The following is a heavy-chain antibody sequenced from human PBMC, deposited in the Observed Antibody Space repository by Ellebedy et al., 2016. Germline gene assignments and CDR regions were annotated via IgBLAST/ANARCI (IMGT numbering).Heavy chain of an antibody. CDR1: GFSFTSHW. CDR2: IHSGDSDT. J-gene: IGHJ3*01. D-gene: IGHD3-10*01. Sequence: GGSLRLSCMASGFSFTSHWIAWVRQMPGKGLEWMGIIHSGDSDTRYSPSFQGQVTISADKSVSTAYLQWSSLKASDTAMYYCASFKTGNPGAFDPWGQGTMVSVSS. V-gene: IGHV5-51*01. CDR3: ASFKTGNPGAFDP.